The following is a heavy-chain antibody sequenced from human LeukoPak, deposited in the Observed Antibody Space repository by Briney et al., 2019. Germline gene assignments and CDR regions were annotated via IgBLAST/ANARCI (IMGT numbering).Heavy chain of an antibody. CDR2: ISGSGGST. Sequence: GGSLRLSCAASGFAFSTSAMSWVRQAPGKGLEWVSSISGSGGSTYYADSVKCRFTISGDNSRNTLYLQMNSLRAEDTAVYYCAKQGIQLWLPYYWGQGALVTVSS. J-gene: IGHJ4*02. CDR3: AKQGIQLWLPYY. V-gene: IGHV3-23*01. D-gene: IGHD5-18*01. CDR1: GFAFSTSA.